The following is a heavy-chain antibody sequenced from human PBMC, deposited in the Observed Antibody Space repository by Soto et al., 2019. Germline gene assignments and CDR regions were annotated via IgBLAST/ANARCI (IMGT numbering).Heavy chain of an antibody. CDR3: ARDSNYDSSGYYPNNWFDP. CDR1: GYSFTSYC. V-gene: IGHV5-10-1*01. CDR2: IDPSDSYT. D-gene: IGHD3-22*01. Sequence: GESLKISCNGSGYSFTSYCISWVLQMPGKGLDWMGRIDPSDSYTNYSPSFQGHVTISADKSISTAYLQWSSLKASDTAMYYCARDSNYDSSGYYPNNWFDPWGQGTLVTVSS. J-gene: IGHJ5*02.